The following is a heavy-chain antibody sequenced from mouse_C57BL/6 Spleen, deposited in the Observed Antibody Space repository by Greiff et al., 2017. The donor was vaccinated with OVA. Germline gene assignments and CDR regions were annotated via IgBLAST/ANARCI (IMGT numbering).Heavy chain of an antibody. V-gene: IGHV1-64*01. CDR3: ARDYDYPFDY. D-gene: IGHD2-4*01. CDR1: GYTFTSYW. Sequence: QVQLKQSGGELVKPGASVKFSCKASGYTFTSYWMPWVKQSPEQGLEWIGMIHTNSGSTNYNEKFKSKATVTVDKASSTAYMQLSSLTSEDSAVYYCARDYDYPFDYWGQGTTLTVSS. CDR2: IHTNSGST. J-gene: IGHJ2*01.